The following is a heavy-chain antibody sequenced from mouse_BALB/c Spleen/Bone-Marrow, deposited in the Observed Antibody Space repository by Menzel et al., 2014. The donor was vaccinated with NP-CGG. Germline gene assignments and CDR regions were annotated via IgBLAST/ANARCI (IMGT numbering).Heavy chain of an antibody. CDR2: ISSGGHYT. V-gene: IGHV5-6-4*01. Sequence: EVKLMESGGGLVKPGGSLKLSCAASGFTFSSYSMSWVRQTPERRLEWVATISSGGHYTYCPDSVKGRFTISRDNAKNTLYLQMSSLKSEDTAMYYCSKDGGYDYSYYFDYWGQGTTLTVSS. CDR1: GFTFSSYS. CDR3: SKDGGYDYSYYFDY. J-gene: IGHJ2*01. D-gene: IGHD2-4*01.